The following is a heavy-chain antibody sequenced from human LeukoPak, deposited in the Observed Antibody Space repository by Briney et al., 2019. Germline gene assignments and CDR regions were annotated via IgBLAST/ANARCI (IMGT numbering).Heavy chain of an antibody. V-gene: IGHV3-72*01. CDR3: ARSHYQSSGYFDQDAFDI. CDR2: TRNKINRYTT. Sequence: GGSLRLSCAASGFTFSDHYMDWVRQAPGEGREGVGRTRNKINRYTTEYDASVKGRFTISRDDSKTSLYLQMNSLRTEDTAVYYCARSHYQSSGYFDQDAFDIWGQATMVAVSS. J-gene: IGHJ3*02. D-gene: IGHD3-22*01. CDR1: GFTFSDHY.